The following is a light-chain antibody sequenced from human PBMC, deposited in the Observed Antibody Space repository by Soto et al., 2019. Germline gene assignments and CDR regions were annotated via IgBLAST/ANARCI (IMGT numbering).Light chain of an antibody. Sequence: DIQMTQSPSSLSASVGDIVTITCRASQSISSYLNWYQQKPGKAPKLMIYAASTLQSGVPSRFSGSGSGTDFTLTISSLQPEDVATYYCQQLNSYPLTFGGGTKVDIK. CDR3: QQLNSYPLT. V-gene: IGKV1-39*01. CDR2: AAS. J-gene: IGKJ4*01. CDR1: QSISSY.